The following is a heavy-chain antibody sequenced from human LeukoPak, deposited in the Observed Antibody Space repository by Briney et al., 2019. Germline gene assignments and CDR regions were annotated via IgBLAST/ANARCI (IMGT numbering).Heavy chain of an antibody. CDR3: ARGRSYYHILTGYHNWFDP. Sequence: SETLSLTCAVYGGSFSGYYWSWIRQPPGKGLEWIGEINHSGSTNYNPSLKSRVPISVDTYKNHLSLKLSSVAAADTAVYYCARGRSYYHILTGYHNWFDPWGQGTLVTVSS. J-gene: IGHJ5*02. D-gene: IGHD3-9*01. V-gene: IGHV4-34*01. CDR1: GGSFSGYY. CDR2: INHSGST.